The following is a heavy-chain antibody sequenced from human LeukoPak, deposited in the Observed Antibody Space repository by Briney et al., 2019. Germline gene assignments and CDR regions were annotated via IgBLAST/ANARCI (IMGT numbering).Heavy chain of an antibody. J-gene: IGHJ3*02. D-gene: IGHD2-2*01. V-gene: IGHV3-23*01. CDR1: GFTFSSYA. CDR3: AKEGPQAEYQPDSFDI. Sequence: GGSLRLSCAASGFTFSSYAMGWVRQAPGKGLEWVSAISGSGGNTYYAGSVKGRFTISRDNSKNTLYLQMNSLRAEDTAVFYCAKEGPQAEYQPDSFDIWGQGTMVTVSA. CDR2: ISGSGGNT.